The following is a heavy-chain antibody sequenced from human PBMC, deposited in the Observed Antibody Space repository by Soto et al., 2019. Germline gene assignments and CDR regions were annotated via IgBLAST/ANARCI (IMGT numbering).Heavy chain of an antibody. V-gene: IGHV1-69*01. CDR2: IIPIFGTA. Sequence: QVQLVQSGAEVKKPGSSVKVSCKASGGTFSSYAISWVRQAPGQGLEWMGGIIPIFGTANYAQKFQGRVTITADESTSTAYMELSSLRYEDTAVYYCARFRPPTIFGVVISPFDPWGQGTLVTVSS. D-gene: IGHD3-3*01. CDR1: GGTFSSYA. CDR3: ARFRPPTIFGVVISPFDP. J-gene: IGHJ5*02.